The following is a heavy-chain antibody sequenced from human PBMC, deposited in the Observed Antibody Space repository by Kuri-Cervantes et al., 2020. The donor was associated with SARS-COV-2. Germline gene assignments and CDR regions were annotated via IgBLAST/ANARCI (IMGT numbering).Heavy chain of an antibody. CDR1: GYTLTELS. V-gene: IGHV1-24*01. D-gene: IGHD6-6*01. Sequence: ASVKVSCKVSGYTLTELSMHWVRQAPGKGLEGMGGFDPEDGETIYAQKFQGRVTMTEDTSTDTAYMELSSMRSEDTAVYYCARDFVSVSSSSHYYYGMDVWGQGTTVTVSS. CDR2: FDPEDGET. J-gene: IGHJ6*02. CDR3: ARDFVSVSSSSHYYYGMDV.